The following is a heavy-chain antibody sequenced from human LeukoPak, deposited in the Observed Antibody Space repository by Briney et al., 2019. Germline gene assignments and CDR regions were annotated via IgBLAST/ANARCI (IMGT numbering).Heavy chain of an antibody. Sequence: PETLSLTCTVSGGSISSSSYYWGWIRQPPGKGLEWIGNIYYSGGTYYNPSLKSRVTISLDTSKNQFSLKLSSVTAADTAVYYCASVRRGFGESSKYYAYYYMGVWGKGTTVTISS. CDR3: ASVRRGFGESSKYYAYYYMGV. V-gene: IGHV4-39*01. D-gene: IGHD3-10*01. CDR2: IYYSGGT. CDR1: GGSISSSSYY. J-gene: IGHJ6*03.